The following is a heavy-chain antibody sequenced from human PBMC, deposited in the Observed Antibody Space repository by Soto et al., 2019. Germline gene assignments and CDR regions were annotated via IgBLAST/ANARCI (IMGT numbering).Heavy chain of an antibody. D-gene: IGHD2-2*01. CDR2: IKSKTDGGTT. Sequence: EVQLVESGGGLVQPGESQRLSCAVSGFTSSDHDMQWVRQAPGKGLEWVGRIKSKTDGGTTDYAAPVKGRFTISRDDSKNTLYLQMNSLKTEDTAVYYCTTDSTSRGYWGQGTLVTVSS. CDR1: GFTSSDHD. V-gene: IGHV3-15*01. J-gene: IGHJ4*02. CDR3: TTDSTSRGY.